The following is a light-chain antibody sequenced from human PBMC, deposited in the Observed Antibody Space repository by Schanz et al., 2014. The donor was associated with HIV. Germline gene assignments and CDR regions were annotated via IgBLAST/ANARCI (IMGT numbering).Light chain of an antibody. CDR3: SSYTGVTTV. Sequence: QSALTQPASVSGSPGQSITISCTGMSSDVGGYDYVSWYQHHPGKAPKLMIYDVSNRPSGVSNRFSGSKSGNIASLTISGLQAEDEADYFCSSYTGVTTVFGGGTKLTVL. CDR1: SSDVGGYDY. CDR2: DVS. J-gene: IGLJ3*02. V-gene: IGLV2-14*03.